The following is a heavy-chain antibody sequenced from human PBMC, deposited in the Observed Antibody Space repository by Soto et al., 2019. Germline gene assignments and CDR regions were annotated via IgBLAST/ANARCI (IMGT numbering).Heavy chain of an antibody. V-gene: IGHV4-61*01. CDR3: MRSRGAY. D-gene: IGHD2-15*01. CDR1: GGSVSSGPYH. CDR2: ISYSGTA. Sequence: QVQLQESGPGLVKTSETLSLTCTVSGGSVSSGPYHWNWVRQPPGKGLQWIGHISYSGTANYNPSLKGRVIRATDTSMNQFSLRLTSVTASDTAEYYCMRSRGAYWGQGALVTVSP. J-gene: IGHJ4*02.